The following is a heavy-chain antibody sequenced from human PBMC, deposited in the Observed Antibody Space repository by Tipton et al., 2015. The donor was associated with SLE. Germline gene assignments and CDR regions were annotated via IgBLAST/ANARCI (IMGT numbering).Heavy chain of an antibody. V-gene: IGHV4-38-2*02. D-gene: IGHD6-13*01. CDR3: ARAAGRDGYSSSWAPFDY. J-gene: IGHJ4*02. Sequence: TLSLTCSVYGDSLSGQYWSWIRQPPGKGLEWIGFIYQRGSTYYTRGSTYYNPSLKSRVTISVDTSKNQFSLKLSSVTAADTAVYYCARAAGRDGYSSSWAPFDYWGQGTLVAVSS. CDR1: GDSLSGQY. CDR2: IYQRGSTYYTRGST.